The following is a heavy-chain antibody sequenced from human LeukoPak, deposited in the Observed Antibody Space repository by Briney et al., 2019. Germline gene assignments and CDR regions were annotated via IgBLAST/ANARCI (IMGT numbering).Heavy chain of an antibody. J-gene: IGHJ4*02. Sequence: GGSLRLSCAASGFTFSSYAMSWVRQAPGKGLEWVSSISSYSTYIYYADSVKGRFTISRDNAKNSLYLQMSSLRAEDTAVYYCARLSGNFGSYYFDYWGQGTLVTVSS. CDR1: GFTFSSYA. V-gene: IGHV3-21*01. D-gene: IGHD1-26*01. CDR3: ARLSGNFGSYYFDY. CDR2: ISSYSTYI.